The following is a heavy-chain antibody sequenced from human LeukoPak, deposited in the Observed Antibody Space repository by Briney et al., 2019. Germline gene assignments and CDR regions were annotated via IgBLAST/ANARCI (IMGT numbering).Heavy chain of an antibody. CDR1: GGSISSSSYY. V-gene: IGHV4-39*01. CDR3: ARHAADGIAVDWFDP. D-gene: IGHD6-13*01. J-gene: IGHJ5*02. CDR2: IYYSGST. Sequence: SETLSLTCTVSGGSISSSSYYWGWIRQPPGKGLEWIGSIYYSGSTYYNPSLKSRVTISVDTSKNQFSLKLSSVTAADTAVYYCARHAADGIAVDWFDPWGQGTLVTVSS.